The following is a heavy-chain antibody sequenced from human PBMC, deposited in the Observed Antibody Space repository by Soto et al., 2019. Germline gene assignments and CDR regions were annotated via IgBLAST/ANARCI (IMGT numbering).Heavy chain of an antibody. CDR1: GFTFSSYA. J-gene: IGHJ4*02. V-gene: IGHV3-74*01. Sequence: GGSLRLSCAASGFTFSSYAMSWVRQAPGKGLVWVSRINSDGSRTSYADSVTGRFTISRDNAKNTLYLQMNSLRVEDTALYYCARETYRGFYFDYWGQGTLVTVSS. CDR2: INSDGSRT. CDR3: ARETYRGFYFDY. D-gene: IGHD4-4*01.